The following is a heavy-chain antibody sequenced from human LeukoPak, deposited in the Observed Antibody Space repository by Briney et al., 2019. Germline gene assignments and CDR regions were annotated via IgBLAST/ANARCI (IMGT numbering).Heavy chain of an antibody. CDR3: ARGYSSSWYSGAFDI. CDR2: INPNSGGT. Sequence: ASVKVSCKASGYTFTSYGISWVRQAPGQGLEWMGWINPNSGGTNYAQKFQGRVTMTRDTSISTAYMELSRLRSDDTAVYYCARGYSSSWYSGAFDIWGQGTMVTVSS. J-gene: IGHJ3*02. CDR1: GYTFTSYG. D-gene: IGHD6-13*01. V-gene: IGHV1-2*02.